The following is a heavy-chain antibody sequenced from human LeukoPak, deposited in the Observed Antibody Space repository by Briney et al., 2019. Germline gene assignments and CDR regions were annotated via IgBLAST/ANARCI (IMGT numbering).Heavy chain of an antibody. CDR1: GYTFTSYD. V-gene: IGHV1-8*01. CDR3: ARDRPAGSGMDV. J-gene: IGHJ6*02. Sequence: ASVKVSCKASGYTFTSYDINWVRQATGQGLEWMGWMNPNSGNTGYAQKFQGRVTMTRNTSIRTAYMELSSLKSEDTAVYYCARDRPAGSGMDVWGQGTTVTVSS. CDR2: MNPNSGNT. D-gene: IGHD6-13*01.